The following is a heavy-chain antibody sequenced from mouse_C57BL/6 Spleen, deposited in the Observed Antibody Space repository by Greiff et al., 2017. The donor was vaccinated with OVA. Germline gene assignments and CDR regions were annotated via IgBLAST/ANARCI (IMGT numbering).Heavy chain of an antibody. V-gene: IGHV1-69*01. J-gene: IGHJ3*01. CDR3: ARLPSCSNPSWFAY. CDR1: GYTFTSYW. Sequence: QVQLQQPGAELVMPGASVKLSCKASGYTFTSYWMHWVKQRPGQGLEWIGAIDPSDSYTNYNQKFKGKSTLTVDKSSSTAYMQLSSLTYDDSAVYYCARLPSCSNPSWFAYWGQGTLVTVSA. D-gene: IGHD2-5*01. CDR2: IDPSDSYT.